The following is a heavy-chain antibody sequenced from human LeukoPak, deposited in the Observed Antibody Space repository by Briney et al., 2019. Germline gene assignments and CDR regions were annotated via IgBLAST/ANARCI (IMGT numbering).Heavy chain of an antibody. D-gene: IGHD2-15*01. CDR2: INPNSGGT. CDR1: GYSFTFYY. J-gene: IGHJ4*02. CDR3: ARTRVVQGGVFDY. Sequence: ASVRVSCKASGYSFTFYYIYWVRQAPGQGLEWMGWINPNSGGTNYAKKFQGRVTMTRDTSTSTAYMELTRLRSDDTAVYYCARTRVVQGGVFDYWGQGTLVSVSS. V-gene: IGHV1-2*02.